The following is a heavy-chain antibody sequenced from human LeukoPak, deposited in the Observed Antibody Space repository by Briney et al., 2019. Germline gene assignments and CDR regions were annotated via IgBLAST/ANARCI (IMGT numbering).Heavy chain of an antibody. V-gene: IGHV3-33*06. CDR2: IWYDGSNK. Sequence: GGSLRLSCAASGFTFSSYGMHWVRQAPGKGLEWVAVIWYDGSNKYYADSVKGRFTISRDNSKNTLYLQMNSLRAEDTAVYYCAKHLRVTRDAFDIWGQGTMVTVSS. CDR1: GFTFSSYG. D-gene: IGHD2-21*02. CDR3: AKHLRVTRDAFDI. J-gene: IGHJ3*02.